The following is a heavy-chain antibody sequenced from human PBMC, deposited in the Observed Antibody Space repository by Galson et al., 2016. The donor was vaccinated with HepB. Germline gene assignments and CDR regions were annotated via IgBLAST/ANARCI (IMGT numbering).Heavy chain of an antibody. CDR1: GYTFTSYG. V-gene: IGHV1-18*04. Sequence: SVKVSCKASGYTFTSYGISRVRQAPGQGLEWLGWISAYNGNTKYSQKLQGRGTMTTDASTSTAYMELRSLRSDDTAVYYCAREASSGWYGADYWGQGTLVTVSS. D-gene: IGHD6-19*01. J-gene: IGHJ4*02. CDR3: AREASSGWYGADY. CDR2: ISAYNGNT.